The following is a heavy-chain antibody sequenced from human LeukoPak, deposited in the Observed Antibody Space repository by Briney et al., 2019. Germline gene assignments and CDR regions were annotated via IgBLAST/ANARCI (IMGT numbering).Heavy chain of an antibody. V-gene: IGHV3-23*01. CDR1: GFTFSSYA. CDR3: ATQGGEKWDYFDY. CDR2: ISGSGDST. J-gene: IGHJ4*02. Sequence: GGSLRLSCAASGFTFSSYAMSWVRQAPGKGLEWVSAISGSGDSTYYADSVKGRFTISRDNSKNTLYLQMNSLRAEDTAVYYCATQGGEKWDYFDYWGQGTLVTVSS. D-gene: IGHD3-16*01.